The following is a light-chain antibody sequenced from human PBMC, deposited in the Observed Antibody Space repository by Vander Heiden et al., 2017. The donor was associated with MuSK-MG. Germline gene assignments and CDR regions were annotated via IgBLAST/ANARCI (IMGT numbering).Light chain of an antibody. J-gene: IGKJ1*01. CDR1: QSVGSSY. CDR2: DAS. V-gene: IGKV3-20*01. Sequence: EIVSTQSSRTPSLSPGETATLSCRASQSVGSSYLAWCQQKPGQAPRLLICDASSRATGIADRFSGGGSGTNFTLTISRREPEDFAVYYCQQYGSSRTWTFGPGTKVEIK. CDR3: QQYGSSRTWT.